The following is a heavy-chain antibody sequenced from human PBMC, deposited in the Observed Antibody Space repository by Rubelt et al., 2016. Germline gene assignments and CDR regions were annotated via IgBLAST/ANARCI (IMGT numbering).Heavy chain of an antibody. CDR3: ARDLSVTDALLLDNKELRRHYYYYGMDV. Sequence: QPGRSLRLSCAASGFSFSNYGMHWVRQAPGKGLEWVAVIWYDGSNKYYADSVKGRFTISRDNSKNTLYLQMNSLRAEDTAVYYCARDLSVTDALLLDNKELRRHYYYYGMDVWGQGTTVTVSS. V-gene: IGHV3-33*08. CDR2: IWYDGSNK. J-gene: IGHJ6*02. CDR1: GFSFSNYG. D-gene: IGHD3-16*01.